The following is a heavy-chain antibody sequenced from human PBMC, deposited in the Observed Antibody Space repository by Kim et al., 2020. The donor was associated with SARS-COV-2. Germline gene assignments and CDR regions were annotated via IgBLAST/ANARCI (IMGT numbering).Heavy chain of an antibody. CDR3: ARDPRDLVPSLVAI. D-gene: IGHD6-13*01. V-gene: IGHV3-21*01. CDR2: ISSSSSSYI. J-gene: IGHJ3*02. CDR1: GFTFSSYS. Sequence: GGSLRLSCAASGFTFSSYSMNWVRQAPGKGLEWVSSISSSSSSYIYYADSVKGRFTISRDNAKNSLYLQMNSLRAEDTAVYYCARDPRDLVPSLVAIWGQGTMVTVSS.